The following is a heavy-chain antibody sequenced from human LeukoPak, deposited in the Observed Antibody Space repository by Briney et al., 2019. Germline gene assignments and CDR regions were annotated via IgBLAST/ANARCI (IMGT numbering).Heavy chain of an antibody. CDR2: TWYDGRNK. D-gene: IGHD3-10*01. CDR3: ARHLFGSGSCPDY. V-gene: IGHV3-33*01. J-gene: IGHJ4*02. CDR1: GITFNA. Sequence: PGTSLRLSCAASGITFNAIHWVRQAPGKGLEWVALTWYDGRNKYYADSVKGRVTISIDNSKNMVYLHMNSLRADDTAVYYCARHLFGSGSCPDYWGQGTLVTVSS.